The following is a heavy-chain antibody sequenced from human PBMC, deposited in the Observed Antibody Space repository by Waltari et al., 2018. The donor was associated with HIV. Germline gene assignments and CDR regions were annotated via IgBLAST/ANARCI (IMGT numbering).Heavy chain of an antibody. CDR3: AKVGIVVVTAISPLEY. D-gene: IGHD2-21*02. CDR1: GFTFSSYA. Sequence: EVQLLESGGGLVQPGGSLRLSCAASGFTFSSYAMSWVRQAPGKGLEWVSAISGSGGSTYYADSVKGRFTISRDNSKNTLYLQMNSLRAEDTAVYYCAKVGIVVVTAISPLEYWGQGTLVTVSS. CDR2: ISGSGGST. V-gene: IGHV3-23*01. J-gene: IGHJ4*02.